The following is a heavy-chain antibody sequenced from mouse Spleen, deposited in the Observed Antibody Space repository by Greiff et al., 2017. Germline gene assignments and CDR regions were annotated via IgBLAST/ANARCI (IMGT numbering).Heavy chain of an antibody. CDR1: GFTFSSYA. V-gene: IGHV5-9-1*02. CDR3: TRDRGGNPYYYAMDY. Sequence: EVQLVESGEGLVKPGGSLKLSCAASGFTFSSYAMSWVRQTPEKRLEWVAYISSGGDYIYYADTVKSRFTISRDNARNTLYLQMSSLKSEDTAMYYCTRDRGGNPYYYAMDYWGQGTSVTVSS. D-gene: IGHD1-1*02. J-gene: IGHJ4*01. CDR2: ISSGGDYI.